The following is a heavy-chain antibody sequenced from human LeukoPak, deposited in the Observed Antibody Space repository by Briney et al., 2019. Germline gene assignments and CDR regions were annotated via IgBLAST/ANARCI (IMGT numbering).Heavy chain of an antibody. V-gene: IGHV4-34*01. CDR2: INHSGST. CDR1: GGSFSGYY. Sequence: SETLSLTCAVYGGSFSGYYWSWIRQPPGKGLEWIGEINHSGSTNYNPSLKSRVTISVDTSKNQFSLKLSSVTAADTAVYYCARLRSIITIFGVVIPFDYWGQGTLVTVSS. CDR3: ARLRSIITIFGVVIPFDY. J-gene: IGHJ4*02. D-gene: IGHD3-3*01.